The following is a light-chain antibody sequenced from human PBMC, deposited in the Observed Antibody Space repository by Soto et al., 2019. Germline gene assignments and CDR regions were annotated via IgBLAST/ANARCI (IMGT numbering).Light chain of an antibody. J-gene: IGLJ1*01. CDR1: SSNIGAGYD. CDR2: GNN. Sequence: QSVLTQPPSESGAPGQRVTISCTGSSSNIGAGYDVHWYKQLPGTAPKVLIYGNNNRPSGVPDRFSGSKSGTSASLAITGLQAEDEADYYCQSFDNSLSGSRVFGTGTKLTVL. CDR3: QSFDNSLSGSRV. V-gene: IGLV1-40*01.